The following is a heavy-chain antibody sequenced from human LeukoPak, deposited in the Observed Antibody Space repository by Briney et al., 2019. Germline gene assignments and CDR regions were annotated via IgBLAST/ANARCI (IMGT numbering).Heavy chain of an antibody. CDR2: IYYSGST. J-gene: IGHJ2*01. V-gene: IGHV4-39*07. D-gene: IGHD3-10*01. CDR3: ARDTSSGSHDWYFDL. Sequence: SETLSLTCTVSGGSISTSSYYWGWIRQPPGKGLECIGNIYYSGSTYYNPSLKSRVTISVDTSKNQFSLKLSSVTAADTAVYYCARDTSSGSHDWYFDLWGRGTLVTVSS. CDR1: GGSISTSSYY.